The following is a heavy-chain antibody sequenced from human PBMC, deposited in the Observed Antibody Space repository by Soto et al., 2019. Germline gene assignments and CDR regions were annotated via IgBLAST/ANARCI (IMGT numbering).Heavy chain of an antibody. CDR2: IYYTGST. D-gene: IGHD3-10*01. CDR3: ARGREEAGGPFDY. J-gene: IGHJ4*02. CDR1: GASISSGNYY. Sequence: QVQLQESGPGLVKPSQTLSLTCSVSGASISSGNYYWSWMRQHPGKGLEWIGYIYYTGSTYYNPSLRSRITISEDMSKNHFALRLSSVTAADTAVYYCARGREEAGGPFDYWGQGTLVTVSS. V-gene: IGHV4-31*03.